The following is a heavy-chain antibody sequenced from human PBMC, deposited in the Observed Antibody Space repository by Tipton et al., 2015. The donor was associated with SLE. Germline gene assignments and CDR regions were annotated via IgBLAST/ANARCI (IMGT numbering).Heavy chain of an antibody. CDR3: AREGYYYGMDV. CDR2: ISSSGSTI. Sequence: SLRLSCAASGFTFSSYEMNWVRQAPGKGLEWVSYISSSGSTIYYADSVKGRFTISRDNAKSSLYLQMNSLRAEDTAVYYCAREGYYYGMDVWGQGTTVTVSS. V-gene: IGHV3-48*03. CDR1: GFTFSSYE. J-gene: IGHJ6*02.